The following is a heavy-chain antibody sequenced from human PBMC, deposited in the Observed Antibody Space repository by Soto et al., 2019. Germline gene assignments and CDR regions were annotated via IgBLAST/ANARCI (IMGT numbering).Heavy chain of an antibody. CDR1: SGSFSGYY. CDR3: ARGRLFLTPSGLAIAYVDY. J-gene: IGHJ4*02. CDR2: ITHGGST. V-gene: IGHV4-34*01. Sequence: QVQLQQWGAGLLKPSETLSLTCAVYSGSFSGYYYSWIRQPPGKGLEWSGEITHGGSTTYSPSLKSGVPRSIDTSKKQFSLKMTSVTAADTAVYYCARGRLFLTPSGLAIAYVDYWGQGALVSVSS. D-gene: IGHD3-3*01.